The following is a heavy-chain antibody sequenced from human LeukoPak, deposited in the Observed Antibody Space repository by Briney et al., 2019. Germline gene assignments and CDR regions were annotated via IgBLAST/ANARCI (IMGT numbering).Heavy chain of an antibody. J-gene: IGHJ3*02. Sequence: SETLSLTCTVSGGSMSDYYWSWIRQPAGKGLEWIGRIYTSGSTNYNPSLKTRVTMSVDTSKNQFSLRLSSVTAADTAVYYCARKGISALAGAFDIWGQGTMVTVSS. D-gene: IGHD2-21*01. CDR2: IYTSGST. V-gene: IGHV4-4*07. CDR3: ARKGISALAGAFDI. CDR1: GGSMSDYY.